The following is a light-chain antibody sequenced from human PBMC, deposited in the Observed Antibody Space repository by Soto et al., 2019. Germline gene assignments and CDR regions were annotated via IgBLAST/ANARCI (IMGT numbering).Light chain of an antibody. CDR1: SSNIGSNT. CDR2: KNN. CDR3: AAWDDSLNGRV. Sequence: QSVLTQPPSASATPGQRVTISCSGSSSNIGSNTVNWYQQLPGTAPKLLIYKNNQRPSGVPDRFSGSKSGTPASLAISGLQSEDEADYYCAAWDDSLNGRVFGGGTKLTVL. V-gene: IGLV1-44*01. J-gene: IGLJ3*02.